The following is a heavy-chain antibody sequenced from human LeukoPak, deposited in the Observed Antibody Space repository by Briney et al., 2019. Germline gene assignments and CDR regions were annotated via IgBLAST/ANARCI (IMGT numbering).Heavy chain of an antibody. Sequence: ASVKVSCKASGYPFTGYYLHWVRQAPGQGLEWMGWINPNSGFTNYAQKFQGRVTMTRDTSISTAYMELSRLGSDDTAVYYCARLADCSSSSCRSFDYWGQGTLVTVSS. CDR3: ARLADCSSSSCRSFDY. CDR2: INPNSGFT. J-gene: IGHJ4*02. D-gene: IGHD2-2*01. V-gene: IGHV1-2*02. CDR1: GYPFTGYY.